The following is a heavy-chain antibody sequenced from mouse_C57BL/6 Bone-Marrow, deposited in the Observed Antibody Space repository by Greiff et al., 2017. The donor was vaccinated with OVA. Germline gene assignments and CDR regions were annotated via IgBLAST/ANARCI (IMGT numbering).Heavy chain of an antibody. CDR3: ARAGYYYYGSSVTSFAY. D-gene: IGHD1-1*01. Sequence: DVKLVESGGGLVKPGGSLKLSCAASGFTFSSYAMSWVRQTPEQRLEWVATISDGGSYTYYPDNVKGRFTISRDNAKNTLYLQMSHLKSVDTAMYYCARAGYYYYGSSVTSFAYWGQGTLVTVSA. V-gene: IGHV5-4*03. J-gene: IGHJ3*01. CDR2: ISDGGSYT. CDR1: GFTFSSYA.